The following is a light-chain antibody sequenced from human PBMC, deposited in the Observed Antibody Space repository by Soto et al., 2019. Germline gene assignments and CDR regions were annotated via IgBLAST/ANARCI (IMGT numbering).Light chain of an antibody. V-gene: IGKV3-11*01. CDR2: DAS. CDR3: QQRTNWPRT. J-gene: IGKJ2*01. Sequence: EIVLTQSPATLSLSPGERATLSCRASQSVSNYLAWYQQKPGQAPRLLIYDASNRATGIPERFSGSGSGTDFTLTISSLEPEDFAVYYGQQRTNWPRTFGEGTKLEIK. CDR1: QSVSNY.